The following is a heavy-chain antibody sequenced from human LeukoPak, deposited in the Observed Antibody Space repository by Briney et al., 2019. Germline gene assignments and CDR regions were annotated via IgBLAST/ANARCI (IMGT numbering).Heavy chain of an antibody. Sequence: ASVKVSCKASGYTFTGYYMHWVRQAPGQGLEWMGWINPNSGGTNYAQKFQGRVTMTRDTSTSTAYMELSRLRSDDTAVYYCARAPWRGYGPNVVDYWGQGTLVTVSS. J-gene: IGHJ4*02. V-gene: IGHV1-2*02. CDR1: GYTFTGYY. D-gene: IGHD5-18*01. CDR3: ARAPWRGYGPNVVDY. CDR2: INPNSGGT.